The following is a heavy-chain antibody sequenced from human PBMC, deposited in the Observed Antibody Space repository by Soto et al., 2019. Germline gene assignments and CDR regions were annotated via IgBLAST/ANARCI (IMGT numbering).Heavy chain of an antibody. D-gene: IGHD3-16*01. CDR2: IYYSGST. CDR3: TGNDYAHNGIYG. J-gene: IGHJ6*02. Sequence: TASIRCTVSEGMPRPGANHGCRLLQEKEKGLEWMGYIYYSGSTYYNPSLKSRVTISVDTSKNQFSLKLSSVTAADTAVYCFTGNDYAHNGIYGWGQRATLPVS. V-gene: IGHV4-30-4*08. CDR1: EGMPRPGANH.